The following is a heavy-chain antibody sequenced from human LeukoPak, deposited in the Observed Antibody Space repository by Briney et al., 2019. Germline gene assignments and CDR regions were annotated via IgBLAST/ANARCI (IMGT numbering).Heavy chain of an antibody. CDR3: ARGVSGYLNTRYAFDI. CDR2: INPNSGGT. D-gene: IGHD3-22*01. V-gene: IGHV1-2*02. CDR1: GYTFTGYY. J-gene: IGHJ3*02. Sequence: GASVKVSCKASGYTFTGYYMHWVRQAPGQGLEWMGWINPNSGGTNYAQKFQGRVTMTRDTSISTAYMELSRLRSDDTAVYYCARGVSGYLNTRYAFDIWAKGQWSPSLQ.